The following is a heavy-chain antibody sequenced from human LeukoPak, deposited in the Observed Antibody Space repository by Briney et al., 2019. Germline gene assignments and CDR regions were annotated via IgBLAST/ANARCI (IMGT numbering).Heavy chain of an antibody. CDR2: IHHSGTS. CDR1: GGSINSNHW. J-gene: IGHJ4*02. D-gene: IGHD6-19*01. V-gene: IGHV4-4*02. Sequence: PSGTLSLTCAVSGGSINSNHWWSWVRQGPGKGLEWIGEIHHSGTSNYTPSLKSRVTISVDKSKNQFSLKLTSVTAADTAVYFCASLYRAVAGIPDYWGQGTLVTVSS. CDR3: ASLYRAVAGIPDY.